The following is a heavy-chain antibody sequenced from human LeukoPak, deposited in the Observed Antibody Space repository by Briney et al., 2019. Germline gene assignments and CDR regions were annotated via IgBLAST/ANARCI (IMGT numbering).Heavy chain of an antibody. CDR3: ARENGSGKDY. V-gene: IGHV3-23*01. J-gene: IGHJ4*02. D-gene: IGHD3-10*01. Sequence: GGTLRLSCAASGFTFNSYGMSWVRQAPGKGLEWVSAISGSGSSTYYADSVKGRFTISRDNSKNTLYLQMNSLRAEDTAVYYCARENGSGKDYWGQGTLVTVSS. CDR1: GFTFNSYG. CDR2: ISGSGSST.